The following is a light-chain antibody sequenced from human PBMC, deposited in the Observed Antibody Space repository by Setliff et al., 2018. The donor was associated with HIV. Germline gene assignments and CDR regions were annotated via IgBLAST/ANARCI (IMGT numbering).Light chain of an antibody. CDR1: SSDVGSYNL. Sequence: LTQPASVSGSPGQSITLSCTGTSSDVGSYNLVSWYQHHPGKAPRLMIYEVSKRPSGVSNRFSGSKSGNTASLTISGLQAEDEADYYCCSYAGSSTYVFGTGTKGTVL. CDR3: CSYAGSSTYV. V-gene: IGLV2-23*02. J-gene: IGLJ1*01. CDR2: EVS.